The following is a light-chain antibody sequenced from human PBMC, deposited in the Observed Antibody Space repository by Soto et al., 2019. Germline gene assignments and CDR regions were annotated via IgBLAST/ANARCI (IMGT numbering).Light chain of an antibody. CDR3: QQYDNLPFT. CDR2: DAS. V-gene: IGKV1-33*01. Sequence: DIQMTQSPSSLSASVGDRATLTCQASQDIRRYINWYQQKPGKAPRLLMYDASKWATGVPSRFSGSGSGTDSTLTISNLQPEDIATYYCQQYDNLPFTFGGGTKVDIK. CDR1: QDIRRY. J-gene: IGKJ3*01.